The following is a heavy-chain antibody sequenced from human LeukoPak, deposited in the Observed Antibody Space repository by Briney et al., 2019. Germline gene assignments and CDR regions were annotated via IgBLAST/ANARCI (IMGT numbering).Heavy chain of an antibody. V-gene: IGHV3-9*01. CDR1: GFTFDDYA. Sequence: GGSLRLSCAASGFTFDDYAMHWVRQAPGKGLEWVSGISWNSGSIGYADSVKGRFTISRDNSKNTLYLQMNSLRAEDTAVYYCAKARGSYYSNAFDIWGQGTMVTVSS. CDR3: AKARGSYYSNAFDI. J-gene: IGHJ3*02. D-gene: IGHD1-26*01. CDR2: ISWNSGSI.